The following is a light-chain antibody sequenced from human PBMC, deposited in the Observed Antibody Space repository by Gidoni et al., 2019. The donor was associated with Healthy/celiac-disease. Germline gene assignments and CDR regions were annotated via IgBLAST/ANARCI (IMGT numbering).Light chain of an antibody. Sequence: SALTQPASVSGSPGQSFTISCTGTSSDVGSYNLVSWYQQHPGKAPKLMIYEGSKRPSGVSNRFSGSKSGNTASLTISGLQAEDEADYYCCSYAGSSTFVFGGGTKLT. V-gene: IGLV2-23*03. CDR2: EGS. J-gene: IGLJ3*02. CDR3: CSYAGSSTFV. CDR1: SSDVGSYNL.